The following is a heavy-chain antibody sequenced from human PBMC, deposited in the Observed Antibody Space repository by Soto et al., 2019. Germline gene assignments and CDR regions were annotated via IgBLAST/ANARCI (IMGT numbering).Heavy chain of an antibody. CDR2: ISYNSVVI. CDR3: TKRVSGFEI. D-gene: IGHD6-19*01. J-gene: IGHJ3*02. Sequence: PGGSLIICCEASVFSFDKSCMHWVREIPGKGLEWFSGISYNSVVINYVDCVNGRFTIFRDNAKNSLYLQMNSLRPEDTALYYCTKRVSGFEIWGQGTMVTVSS. V-gene: IGHV3-9*01. CDR1: VFSFDKSC.